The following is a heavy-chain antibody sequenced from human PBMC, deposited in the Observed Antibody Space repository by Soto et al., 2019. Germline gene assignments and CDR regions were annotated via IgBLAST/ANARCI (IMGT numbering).Heavy chain of an antibody. V-gene: IGHV1-8*01. D-gene: IGHD1-1*01. Sequence: ASVKVSCKASGYTFTSYDINWVRQATGQGLEWMGWMNPNSGNTGYAQKFQGRVTITRNTSISTAYMELSILRFEDTAVYYCARELERGTDYWGQGTLVTVSS. CDR1: GYTFTSYD. J-gene: IGHJ4*02. CDR3: ARELERGTDY. CDR2: MNPNSGNT.